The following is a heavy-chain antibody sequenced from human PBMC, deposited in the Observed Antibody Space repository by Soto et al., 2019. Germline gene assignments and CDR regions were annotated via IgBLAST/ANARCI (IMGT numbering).Heavy chain of an antibody. J-gene: IGHJ6*02. CDR3: TRARTGPQNYRDSSGYYRRVMDV. CDR1: GFTFSSYA. CDR2: IRNKAYGGTI. Sequence: GGSLRLSCAASGFTFSSYAMSWVRQAPGKGLEWVGFIRNKAYGGTIEYAASVKGRFIISRDDSKSIAYLQMNSLKTEDTAVYYCTRARTGPQNYRDSSGYYRRVMDVWGPGTTVIVSS. D-gene: IGHD3-22*01. V-gene: IGHV3-49*04.